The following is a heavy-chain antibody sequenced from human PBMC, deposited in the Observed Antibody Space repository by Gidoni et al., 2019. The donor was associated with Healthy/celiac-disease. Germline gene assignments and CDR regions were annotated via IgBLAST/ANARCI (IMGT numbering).Heavy chain of an antibody. V-gene: IGHV3-23*01. J-gene: IGHJ4*02. CDR3: AKGGTDYYDSSGYYPYFDY. CDR2: ISGSGGST. CDR1: GFTFSSYA. Sequence: EVQLLESGGGLVQPGGSLRLSCAASGFTFSSYAMSWVRQAPGKGLEGVSAISGSGGSTYYADSVKGRFTISRDNSKNTLYLQMNSLSAEDTAVYYCAKGGTDYYDSSGYYPYFDYWGQGTLVTVSS. D-gene: IGHD3-22*01.